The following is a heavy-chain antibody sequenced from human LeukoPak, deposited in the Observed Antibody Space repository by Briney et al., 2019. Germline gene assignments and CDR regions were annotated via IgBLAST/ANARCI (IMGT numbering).Heavy chain of an antibody. CDR3: ARDRVGVAGYYYHGMDV. D-gene: IGHD6-19*01. V-gene: IGHV4-31*03. Sequence: SQTLSLTCTVSGGSISSGGYYWSWIRQHPGKGLEWIGYIYYSGSTYYNPSLKSRVTISVDTSKNQFSLKLSSVTAADTAVYYCARDRVGVAGYYYHGMDVWGQGTTVTVSS. CDR2: IYYSGST. J-gene: IGHJ6*02. CDR1: GGSISSGGYY.